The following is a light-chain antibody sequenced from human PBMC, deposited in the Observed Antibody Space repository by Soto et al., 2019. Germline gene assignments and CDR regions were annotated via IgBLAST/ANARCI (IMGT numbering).Light chain of an antibody. Sequence: QSALTQPRSVSGSPGQSVTISCTGTSGDVGANKYVSWYRQYPGKAPKLMIYDVNERPSGVPDRFSGSKSGNTASLIISGLQADDEGDYYCAAWDDSLNGRVFGTGTKLTVL. J-gene: IGLJ1*01. CDR2: DVN. CDR3: AAWDDSLNGRV. V-gene: IGLV2-11*01. CDR1: SGDVGANKY.